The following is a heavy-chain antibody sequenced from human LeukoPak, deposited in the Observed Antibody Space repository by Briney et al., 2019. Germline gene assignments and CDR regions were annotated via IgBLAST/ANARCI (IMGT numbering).Heavy chain of an antibody. CDR3: AREGDLGYCSGDNRYPMLGY. CDR1: GYTFTSYY. CDR2: INPSGGST. D-gene: IGHD2-15*01. J-gene: IGHJ4*02. Sequence: ASVKVSGKASGYTFTSYYMHWVRQAPGQGLEWMGIINPSGGSTSYAQKFQGRVTMTRDTSTSTVYMVLSSLRSDDTAVYYCAREGDLGYCSGDNRYPMLGYWGQGTLVTVSS. V-gene: IGHV1-46*01.